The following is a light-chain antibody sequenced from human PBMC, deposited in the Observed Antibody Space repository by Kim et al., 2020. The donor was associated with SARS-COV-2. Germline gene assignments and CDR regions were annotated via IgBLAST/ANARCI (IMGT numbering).Light chain of an antibody. CDR1: QRFGIS. CDR3: QQRDTWPLT. CDR2: DAS. V-gene: IGKV3-11*01. J-gene: IGKJ4*01. Sequence: VFRGDRPPPSGRASQRFGISLALYQQRPGQAPRLLIYDASNRATGVPARFSGSGSGTDFTLSITSLEPEDLAVYYCQQRDTWPLTFGGGTKVDIK.